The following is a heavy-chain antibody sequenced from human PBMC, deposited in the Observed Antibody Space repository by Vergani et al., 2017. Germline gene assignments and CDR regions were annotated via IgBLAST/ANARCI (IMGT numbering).Heavy chain of an antibody. V-gene: IGHV3-48*01. CDR3: ARSGTYYYDSSGYEDDAFDI. Sequence: EVQLVESGGGLVQPGGSLRLSCAASGFTFSSYSMNWVRQAPGKGLEWVSYISSSSITIYYADSVKGRFTISRDNAKNSLYLQMNSLRAEDTAVYYCARSGTYYYDSSGYEDDAFDIWGQGTMVTVSS. CDR2: ISSSSITI. J-gene: IGHJ3*02. D-gene: IGHD3-22*01. CDR1: GFTFSSYS.